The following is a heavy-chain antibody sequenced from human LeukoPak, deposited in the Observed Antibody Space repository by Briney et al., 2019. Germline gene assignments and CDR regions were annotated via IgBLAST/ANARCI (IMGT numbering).Heavy chain of an antibody. D-gene: IGHD3-10*01. V-gene: IGHV4-34*01. J-gene: IGHJ4*02. CDR2: INHSGST. CDR3: AREDYYGSGSSTDY. CDR1: GGSFSGYY. Sequence: SSETLSLTCAVYGGSFSGYYWSWVRQPPGKGLEWIGEINHSGSTNYNPSLKSRVTISVDTSKNQFSLKLSSVTAADTAVYYCAREDYYGSGSSTDYWGQGTLVTVSS.